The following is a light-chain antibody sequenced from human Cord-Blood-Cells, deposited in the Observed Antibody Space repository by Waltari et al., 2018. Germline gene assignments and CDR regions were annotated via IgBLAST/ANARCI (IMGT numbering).Light chain of an antibody. Sequence: DIVMTQSPDSLAVSLGARATINCKSRQSVLYSSNNKNYLAWYQKKPGQPPKLLIYWASTRESGVPDRFSGSGSGTDFTLTISSLQAEDVAVYYCQQYYSTPRTFGQGTKVEIK. CDR2: WAS. CDR1: QSVLYSSNNKNY. J-gene: IGKJ1*01. V-gene: IGKV4-1*01. CDR3: QQYYSTPRT.